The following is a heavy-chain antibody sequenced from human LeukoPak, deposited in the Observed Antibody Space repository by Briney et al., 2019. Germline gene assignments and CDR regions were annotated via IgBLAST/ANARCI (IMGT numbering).Heavy chain of an antibody. Sequence: HSGGSLRLSCAVSGFTFNNYWMSWVRQAPGKGLEWVANITPDGSDRYYVDSLKGRVTISRDNTKSSLYLQLNSLRAEDTAVYYCVPGGLAVSGIDYWGQGALVTVSS. CDR2: ITPDGSDR. V-gene: IGHV3-7*01. D-gene: IGHD6-19*01. J-gene: IGHJ4*02. CDR3: VPGGLAVSGIDY. CDR1: GFTFNNYW.